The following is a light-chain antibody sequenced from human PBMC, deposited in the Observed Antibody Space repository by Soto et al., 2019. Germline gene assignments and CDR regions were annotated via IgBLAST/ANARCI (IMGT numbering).Light chain of an antibody. CDR3: MQALQTPLT. V-gene: IGKV2-28*01. Sequence: DSVMTQSPLSLPVTPGEPASISCRSSQSLLHSNVYNNLEWDLQKPGQSPQLLAYLGSNRASGVPDRFSGSGSGTDFTLKISRVESEYVWVYYVMQALQTPLTVGQGTRLEI. CDR1: QSLLHSNVYNN. CDR2: LGS. J-gene: IGKJ5*01.